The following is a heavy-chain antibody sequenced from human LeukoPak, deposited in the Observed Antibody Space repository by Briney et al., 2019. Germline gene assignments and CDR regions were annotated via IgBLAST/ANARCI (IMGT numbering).Heavy chain of an antibody. Sequence: NTGGSLRLSCAASGFSFSSAWMNWVRQSPGKGLEWIGDIIHSGNTNYNPSLRSRLTISLDKSRNQFSLKLSSVTAADTAVYYCTGYNIPYTFEFWGQGTLVTVSS. J-gene: IGHJ4*02. CDR3: TGYNIPYTFEF. D-gene: IGHD1-14*01. CDR2: IIHSGNT. CDR1: GFSFSSAW. V-gene: IGHV4-4*02.